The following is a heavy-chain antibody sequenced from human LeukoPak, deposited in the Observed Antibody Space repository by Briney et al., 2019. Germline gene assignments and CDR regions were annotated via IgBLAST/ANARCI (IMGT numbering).Heavy chain of an antibody. V-gene: IGHV1-2*02. CDR3: AVIYYYASSGYRPFDY. CDR2: INPNSGDT. J-gene: IGHJ4*02. CDR1: GYTFTGYY. Sequence: ASVKVSCKASGYTFTGYYMHWVRQAPGQGLEWMGWINPNSGDTNYAQKFQGRVTMTRDTSISTAYMELSRLRSDDTAVYYCAVIYYYASSGYRPFDYWGQGTLVTVSS. D-gene: IGHD3-22*01.